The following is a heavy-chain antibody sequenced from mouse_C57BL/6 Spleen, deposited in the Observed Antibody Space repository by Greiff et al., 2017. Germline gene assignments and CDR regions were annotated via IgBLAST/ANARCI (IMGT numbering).Heavy chain of an antibody. D-gene: IGHD1-1*01. V-gene: IGHV5-17*01. Sequence: EVKLVESGGGLVKPGGSLKLSCAASGFTFSDYGMHWVRQAPEKGLEWVAYISSGSSTIYYADTVKGRFTISRDNAKNTLFLQMTSLRSEDTAMYYCARITTVVATSDYFDHWGQGTTLTVSS. CDR1: GFTFSDYG. CDR3: ARITTVVATSDYFDH. CDR2: ISSGSSTI. J-gene: IGHJ2*01.